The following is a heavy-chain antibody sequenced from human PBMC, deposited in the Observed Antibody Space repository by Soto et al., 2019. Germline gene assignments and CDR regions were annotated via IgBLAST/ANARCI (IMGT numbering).Heavy chain of an antibody. J-gene: IGHJ4*02. CDR2: IFATGTTI. CDR1: GFTLSRDC. CDR3: ARDKDWAFDY. D-gene: IGHD3-9*01. V-gene: IGHV3-48*03. Sequence: GGSLRLSCAASGFTLSRDCMVWVRQAPGKGLEWVSYIFATGTTIYYSESVKGRFTVSRDNAQNSLFLLMNSLRAEDTAVYYCARDKDWAFDYWGQGA.